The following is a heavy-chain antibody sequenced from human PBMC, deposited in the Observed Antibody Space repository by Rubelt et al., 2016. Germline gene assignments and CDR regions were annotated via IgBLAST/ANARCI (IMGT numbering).Heavy chain of an antibody. D-gene: IGHD2-21*01. CDR2: INNDGSST. CDR3: ARGSYYFDY. Sequence: QVPGKGLVWVSRINNDGSSTSYVDSVKGRFNIPRDKAKNTLYLQMNSLRDEDTAGYYCARGSYYFDYWGQGTLVTVSS. J-gene: IGHJ4*02. V-gene: IGHV3-74*01.